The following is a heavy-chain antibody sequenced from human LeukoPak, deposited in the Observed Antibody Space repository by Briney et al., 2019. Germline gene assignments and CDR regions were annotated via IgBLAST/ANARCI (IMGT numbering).Heavy chain of an antibody. V-gene: IGHV4-4*07. CDR2: IYTSGST. J-gene: IGHJ3*02. CDR3: ARDVWFGESGDAFDI. CDR1: GGSISSYY. D-gene: IGHD3-10*01. Sequence: PSETLSLNCTVSGGSISSYYWSWIRQPAGKGLEWIGRIYTSGSTNYNPSLKSRVTMSVDTSKNQFSLKLSSVTAADTAVYYCARDVWFGESGDAFDIWGQGTMVTVSS.